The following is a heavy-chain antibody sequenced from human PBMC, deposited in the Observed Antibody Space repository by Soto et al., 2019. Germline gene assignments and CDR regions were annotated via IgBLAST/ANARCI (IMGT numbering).Heavy chain of an antibody. CDR1: GDTSRSYV. CDR3: VRGRGKSGTT. CDR2: IVPLLGRA. D-gene: IGHD1-7*01. V-gene: IGHV1-69*06. Sequence: QVHLVQSEPEVKKPGSSVKVSCETSGDTSRSYVISWVRQAPGQGLEWMGGIVPLLGRATYAQNFQGRVTITADTSTPTAYMELNSLRSEDTAVYYCVRGRGKSGTTWGQGTLVTVSS. J-gene: IGHJ5*02.